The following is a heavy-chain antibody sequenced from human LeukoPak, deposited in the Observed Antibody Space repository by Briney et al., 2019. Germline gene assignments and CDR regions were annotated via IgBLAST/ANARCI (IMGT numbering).Heavy chain of an antibody. CDR3: ATGMSIWFGETDY. V-gene: IGHV1-18*01. CDR2: ISAYNCNT. D-gene: IGHD3-10*01. Sequence: ASVKVSCKASGYTFTTYGISWVRQAPGQGLEWMGWISAYNCNTNYAQKLQGRVTMTTDTSTSTAYTELRSLRSDDTAVYYRATGMSIWFGETDYWGQGTLVTVSS. CDR1: GYTFTTYG. J-gene: IGHJ4*02.